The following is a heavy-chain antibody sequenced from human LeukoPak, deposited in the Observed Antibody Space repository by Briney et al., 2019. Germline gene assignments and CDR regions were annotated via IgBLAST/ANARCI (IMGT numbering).Heavy chain of an antibody. CDR1: EFAFSSYP. J-gene: IGHJ5*02. D-gene: IGHD2-2*01. Sequence: GGSLRLSCSASEFAFSSYPMHWVRQAPGKGLEYVSAISSNGGSTSYADSVKGRFTISRDNSKNTLYLQMSSLRAEDTAVYYCARGALGYCSSTSCFATQFGAWGQGTLVTVSS. CDR3: ARGALGYCSSTSCFATQFGA. CDR2: ISSNGGST. V-gene: IGHV3-64D*09.